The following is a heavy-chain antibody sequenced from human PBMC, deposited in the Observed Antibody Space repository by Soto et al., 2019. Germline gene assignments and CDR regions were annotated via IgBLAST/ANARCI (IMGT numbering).Heavy chain of an antibody. Sequence: ASVKVSCKASGGTFSSYAISWVRQAPGQGLEWMGGIIPIFGTANYAQKFQGRVTITADESTSTAYMELSSLGSEDTAVYYCARVQPAAISDAFDIWGQGTMVTVSS. J-gene: IGHJ3*02. V-gene: IGHV1-69*13. CDR2: IIPIFGTA. D-gene: IGHD2-2*01. CDR3: ARVQPAAISDAFDI. CDR1: GGTFSSYA.